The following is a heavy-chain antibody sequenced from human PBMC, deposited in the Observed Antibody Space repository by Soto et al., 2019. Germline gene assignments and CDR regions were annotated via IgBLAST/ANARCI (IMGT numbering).Heavy chain of an antibody. J-gene: IGHJ6*02. CDR3: VGALTYEVPYYYYGMDV. CDR2: IKQGGNEK. CDR1: GFSFGTYL. Sequence: GGSLRLSCAASGFSFGTYLMIWVRQAPGKWLEWVANIKQGGNEKFYVDSVKGRFTISRDNDKKSLYLQMDSLRVEDTAVYYCVGALTYEVPYYYYGMDVWGQGTTVTVSS. V-gene: IGHV3-7*01. D-gene: IGHD3-16*01.